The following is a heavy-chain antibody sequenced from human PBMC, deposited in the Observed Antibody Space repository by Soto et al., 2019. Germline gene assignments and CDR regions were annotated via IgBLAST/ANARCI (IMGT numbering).Heavy chain of an antibody. Sequence: SETLSLTCTFSIVSVSDGDYYCSWIRQPPWEGLEWIGYIYYTGSTYYNPALNSRVTISVDMYNNQFSLKLSSVAAADTAIYFCAVFPVVEATNVNWFDPWRQGTMVNLSS. V-gene: IGHV4-30-4*01. J-gene: IGHJ5*02. CDR3: AVFPVVEATNVNWFDP. CDR2: IYYTGST. D-gene: IGHD1-26*01. CDR1: IVSVSDGDYY.